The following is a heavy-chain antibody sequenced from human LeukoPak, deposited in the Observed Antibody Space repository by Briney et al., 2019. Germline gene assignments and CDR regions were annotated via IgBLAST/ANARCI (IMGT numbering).Heavy chain of an antibody. Sequence: KPSETLSLTCAVYDGSFSGYYWSWIRQPPGKGLEWIGEINHSGSSNYNPSLKSRVTISADTSKNQFSLTLSSVTAADTAVYYCARARIIVGATGVFDYWGQGTLVTVSS. CDR3: ARARIIVGATGVFDY. V-gene: IGHV4-34*01. CDR2: INHSGSS. J-gene: IGHJ4*02. CDR1: DGSFSGYY. D-gene: IGHD1-26*01.